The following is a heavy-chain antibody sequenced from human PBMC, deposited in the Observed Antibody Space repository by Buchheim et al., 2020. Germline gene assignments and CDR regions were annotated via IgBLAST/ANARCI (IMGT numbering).Heavy chain of an antibody. CDR1: GFSFSTHA. CDR2: ISDNGVTK. D-gene: IGHD1-14*01. Sequence: QVQLVESGGGVVQPGRSLRLSCAASGFSFSTHAMHWVRQAPGKGLEWISFISDNGVTKYYADYLKGRLTISRDNSKNMLYLQMDNVRGDDAAVYFCARDLTARYTWGYWGQGTL. CDR3: ARDLTARYTWGY. J-gene: IGHJ4*02. V-gene: IGHV3-30-3*01.